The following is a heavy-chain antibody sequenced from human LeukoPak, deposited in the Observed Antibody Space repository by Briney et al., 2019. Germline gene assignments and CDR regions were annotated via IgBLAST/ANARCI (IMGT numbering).Heavy chain of an antibody. Sequence: GGSLRLSCAASGFTVSSNYMSWVRQAPGKGLEWVSVIYSGGSTDYADPVTGRFTISRDTSKNTLYLQMNSLRVEDTAVYYCARSSHYDILTGYSEEDAFDIWGQGTMVTVSS. J-gene: IGHJ3*02. D-gene: IGHD3-9*01. CDR1: GFTVSSNY. V-gene: IGHV3-53*01. CDR2: IYSGGST. CDR3: ARSSHYDILTGYSEEDAFDI.